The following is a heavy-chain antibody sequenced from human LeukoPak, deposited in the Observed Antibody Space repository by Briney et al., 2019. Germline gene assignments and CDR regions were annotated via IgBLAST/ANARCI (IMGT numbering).Heavy chain of an antibody. Sequence: GGSLRLSCAASGFTFSSYAMSWVRQAPGKGLEWVSAISGSGGSTYYADSVKGRFTIPRDNSKNTLYLQMNSLRAEDTAVYYCARGAYCGGDCYWGAFDIWGQGTMVTVSS. D-gene: IGHD2-21*02. CDR2: ISGSGGST. V-gene: IGHV3-23*01. CDR1: GFTFSSYA. CDR3: ARGAYCGGDCYWGAFDI. J-gene: IGHJ3*02.